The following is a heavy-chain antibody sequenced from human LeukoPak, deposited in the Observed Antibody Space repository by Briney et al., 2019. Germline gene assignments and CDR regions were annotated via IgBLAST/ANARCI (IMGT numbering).Heavy chain of an antibody. CDR3: ARQVPTAEFDY. J-gene: IGHJ4*02. Sequence: PGGSLRLSCAASGFTFSSYGMHWVRQAPGKGLEWVAVISYDGSNKYYADSVKGRFTISRDNSKNTLYLQMNSLRAEDTAVYFCARQVPTAEFDYWGQGTLVTVSS. V-gene: IGHV3-30*03. D-gene: IGHD1-1*01. CDR1: GFTFSSYG. CDR2: ISYDGSNK.